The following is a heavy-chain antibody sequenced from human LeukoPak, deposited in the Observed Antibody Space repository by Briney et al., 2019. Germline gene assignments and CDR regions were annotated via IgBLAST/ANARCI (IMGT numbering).Heavy chain of an antibody. V-gene: IGHV4-59*01. CDR1: GGSISSYY. CDR2: IYYSGST. CDR3: ARVKQGGYYYHYMDV. Sequence: KTSETLSLTCTVSGGSISSYYWSWIRQPPGKGLEWIGYIYYSGSTNYNPSLKSRVTISVDTSKNQFSLKLSSVTAADTAVYYCARVKQGGYYYHYMDVWGKGTTVTVSS. J-gene: IGHJ6*03. D-gene: IGHD6-13*01.